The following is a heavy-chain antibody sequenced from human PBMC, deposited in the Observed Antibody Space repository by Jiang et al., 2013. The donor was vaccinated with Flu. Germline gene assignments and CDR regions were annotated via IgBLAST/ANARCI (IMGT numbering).Heavy chain of an antibody. D-gene: IGHD1-26*01. J-gene: IGHJ4*02. CDR1: GYTFTSYA. V-gene: IGHV1-3*01. Sequence: GAEVKKPGASVKVSCKASGYTFTSYAMHWVRQAPRQRLEWMGWINAGNGNTKYSQKFQGRVTITRDTSASTAYMELSSLRSEDTAVYYCARDLSDQKGSWWGYWGQGTLVTVSS. CDR3: ARDLSDQKGSWWGY. CDR2: INAGNGNT.